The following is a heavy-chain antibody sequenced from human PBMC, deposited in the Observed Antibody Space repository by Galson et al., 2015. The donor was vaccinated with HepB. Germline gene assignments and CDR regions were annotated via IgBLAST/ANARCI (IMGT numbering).Heavy chain of an antibody. D-gene: IGHD6-6*01. J-gene: IGHJ3*01. CDR1: GFTFSNNW. CDR3: AREPAPSSTTARALTLDV. CDR2: IKQDGTEK. Sequence: SLRLSCAVSGFTFSNNWMHWVRQAPGKGLEWLADIKQDGTEKYYVDSVKGRFTISRDNAENSLYLQMNSLRVEDTAVYYCAREPAPSSTTARALTLDVWGQGTMVTVSS. V-gene: IGHV3-7*03.